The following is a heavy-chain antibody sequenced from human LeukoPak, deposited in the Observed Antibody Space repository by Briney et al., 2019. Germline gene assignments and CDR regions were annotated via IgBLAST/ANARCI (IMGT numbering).Heavy chain of an antibody. V-gene: IGHV3-23*01. D-gene: IGHD3-10*01. CDR2: ISGSGGSK. J-gene: IGHJ3*02. CDR3: AKRVGPGRAFDI. CDR1: GFTFSSYA. Sequence: PGGSLRLSCAASGFTFSSYAMSWVRQAPGKGLEWVSAISGSGGSKYYADSVKGRFTISRDNSKNTLYLQVNSLRAEDTAVYYCAKRVGPGRAFDIWGQGTMVTVSS.